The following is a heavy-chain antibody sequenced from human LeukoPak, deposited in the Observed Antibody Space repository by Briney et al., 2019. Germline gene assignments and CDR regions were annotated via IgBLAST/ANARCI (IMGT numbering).Heavy chain of an antibody. CDR1: GGSFSGYY. CDR2: INHSGST. Sequence: SETPSLTCAVYGGSFSGYYWSWIRQPPGKGLEWIGEINHSGSTNYNPSLKSRVTISVDTSKNQFSLKLSSVTAADTAVYYCARGRPWFDPWGQGTLVTVSS. V-gene: IGHV4-34*01. J-gene: IGHJ5*02. CDR3: ARGRPWFDP.